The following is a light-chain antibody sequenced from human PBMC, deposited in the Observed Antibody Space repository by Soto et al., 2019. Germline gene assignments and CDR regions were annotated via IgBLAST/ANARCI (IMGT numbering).Light chain of an antibody. J-gene: IGKJ5*01. CDR3: QQYGSSPIT. CDR1: QSVSSSY. CDR2: GAS. Sequence: EIVLTHSPGTLSLSPWERATLSCRASQSVSSSYLAWYQQKPGQAPRLLIYGASSRATGIPDKFSGSESGTDFTLTISRLEPEDFAVYFCQQYGSSPITFGQGTRLEIK. V-gene: IGKV3-20*01.